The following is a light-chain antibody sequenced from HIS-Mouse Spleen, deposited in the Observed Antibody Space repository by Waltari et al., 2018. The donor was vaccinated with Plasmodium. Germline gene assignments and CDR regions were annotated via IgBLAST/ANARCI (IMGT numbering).Light chain of an antibody. CDR2: EVS. Sequence: QSALTQPPSASGSPGQSVPISCTGTSSAVGGYHYVSWYQQHPGTAPKLMIYEVSKRSAGAADRFSGSKSGNTASLTVSGLQAEDEADYYCSSYAGSNNLVFGGGTKLTVL. CDR3: SSYAGSNNLV. J-gene: IGLJ2*01. V-gene: IGLV2-8*01. CDR1: SSAVGGYHY.